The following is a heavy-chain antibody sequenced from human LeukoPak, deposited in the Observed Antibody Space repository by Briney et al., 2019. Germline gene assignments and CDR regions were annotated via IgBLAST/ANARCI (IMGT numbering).Heavy chain of an antibody. J-gene: IGHJ4*02. Sequence: PGGSLRLSCAASGFTFSSYGMHWVRQAPGKGPELVAVISYDGSDRYYANFVKGRFTISRDNSKNTLFLQTNSMRPEDTAVYYCAKGVSRGVDPTGLEYWGQGTLVTVSS. V-gene: IGHV3-30*18. CDR3: AKGVSRGVDPTGLEY. CDR2: ISYDGSDR. CDR1: GFTFSSYG. D-gene: IGHD1-1*01.